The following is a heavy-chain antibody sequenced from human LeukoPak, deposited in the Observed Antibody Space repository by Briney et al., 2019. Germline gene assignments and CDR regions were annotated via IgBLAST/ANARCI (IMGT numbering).Heavy chain of an antibody. CDR2: INPNSGGT. J-gene: IGHJ6*02. CDR3: ARDLVAAASYYYYGMDV. D-gene: IGHD6-19*01. Sequence: ASVKVSCKASGYTFTGYYIHWVRQAPGQGLEWMGWINPNSGGTNYAQKFQGRVTMTRDTSISTAYMELSRLRSDDTAVYYCARDLVAAASYYYYGMDVWGQGTTVTVSS. V-gene: IGHV1-2*02. CDR1: GYTFTGYY.